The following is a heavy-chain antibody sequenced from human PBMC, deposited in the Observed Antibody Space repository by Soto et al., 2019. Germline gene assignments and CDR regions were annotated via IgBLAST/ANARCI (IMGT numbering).Heavy chain of an antibody. D-gene: IGHD3-22*01. V-gene: IGHV1-69*06. Sequence: ASVKVSCKASGGTFSSYAISWVRQAPGQGLEWMGGIIPIFGTANYAQKFQGRVTITADKSTSTAYMELSSLRSEDTAVYYCARGRYYYDSSGYYYDYWGQGTLVTVSS. CDR2: IIPIFGTA. CDR3: ARGRYYYDSSGYYYDY. J-gene: IGHJ4*02. CDR1: GGTFSSYA.